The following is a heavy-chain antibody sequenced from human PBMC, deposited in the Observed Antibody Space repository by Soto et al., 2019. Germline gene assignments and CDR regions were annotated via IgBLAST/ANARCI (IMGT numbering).Heavy chain of an antibody. CDR1: GGSVGSGSYY. J-gene: IGHJ3*02. Sequence: PSETQSLPCTVSGGSVGSGSYYWSWIRQPPGKGLEWIGYIYYSGSTNYNPSLKSRVTISVDTSKNNFYLTLSSVTAADTAVYYWARVRNPSDFWRGQRLSDAFDIWGQGTMVTVSS. CDR3: ARVRNPSDFWRGQRLSDAFDI. V-gene: IGHV4-61*03. CDR2: IYYSGST. D-gene: IGHD3-3*01.